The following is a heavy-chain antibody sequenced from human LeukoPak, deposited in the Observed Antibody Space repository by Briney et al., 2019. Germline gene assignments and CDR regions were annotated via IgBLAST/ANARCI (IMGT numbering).Heavy chain of an antibody. J-gene: IGHJ4*02. V-gene: IGHV3-30-3*01. Sequence: GGSLRLPCAASGFTFSSYAMHWVRQAPGKGLEWVAVISYDGSNKYYADSVKGRFTISRDNSKNTLYLQMNSPRAEDTAVYYCARVGSSNWYSEYWGQGTLVTVSS. CDR3: ARVGSSNWYSEY. CDR2: ISYDGSNK. CDR1: GFTFSSYA. D-gene: IGHD6-13*01.